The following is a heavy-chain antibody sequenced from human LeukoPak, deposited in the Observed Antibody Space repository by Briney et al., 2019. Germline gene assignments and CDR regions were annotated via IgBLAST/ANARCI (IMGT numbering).Heavy chain of an antibody. Sequence: SETLSLTCAVSGYSISSGYYWGWIRQPPGKGLEWIGSIYHSGSTQYNPSLKSRVTISVDTSKNQFSLKLSSVTAADTAVYYCARVRVVPAATVDYWGQGTLVTVSS. J-gene: IGHJ4*02. D-gene: IGHD2-2*01. CDR2: IYHSGST. CDR3: ARVRVVPAATVDY. CDR1: GYSISSGYY. V-gene: IGHV4-38-2*01.